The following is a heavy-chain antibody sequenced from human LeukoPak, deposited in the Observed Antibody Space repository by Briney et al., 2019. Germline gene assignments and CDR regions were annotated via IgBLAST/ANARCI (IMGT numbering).Heavy chain of an antibody. CDR1: GFTFSSYS. CDR2: ISSSSSYI. CDR3: ARSGYCGSGSCYSDYFDS. J-gene: IGHJ4*02. V-gene: IGHV3-21*04. D-gene: IGHD2-15*01. Sequence: GGSLRLSCAASGFTFSSYSMNWVRQAPGKGLEWVSSISSSSSYIYYADSVKGRFTISRDNAKNSLYLQMNSLKTEDTAVYYCARSGYCGSGSCYSDYFDSWGQGILVTVSS.